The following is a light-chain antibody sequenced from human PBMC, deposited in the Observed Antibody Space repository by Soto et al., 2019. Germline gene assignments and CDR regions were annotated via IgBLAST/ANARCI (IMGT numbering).Light chain of an antibody. J-gene: IGKJ2*01. CDR3: QQSNSAQYT. CDR2: AAA. Sequence: DIQMTQSPSSLSASVGDRVTIACRASQTISSFLNWYQQKPGKAPNLLIYAAATLQPGVPSRFRGSGSGTDFTLTNSRLQPEDCATYYCQQSNSAQYTFGQGTKLEI. CDR1: QTISSF. V-gene: IGKV1-39*01.